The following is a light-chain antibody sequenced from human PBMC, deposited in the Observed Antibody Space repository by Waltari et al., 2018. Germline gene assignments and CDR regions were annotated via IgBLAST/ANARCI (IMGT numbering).Light chain of an antibody. Sequence: QSVLTQPPSASGTPGQRVTISCSGSSSNIGSNYVYWYQQLPGTAPKLLIYRNNQRPSGVPDRFYGSKSGTSASLAISGLRSEDEADYYCAAWDDSLSGREVVFGGGTKLTVL. CDR2: RNN. V-gene: IGLV1-47*01. CDR1: SSNIGSNY. J-gene: IGLJ2*01. CDR3: AAWDDSLSGREVV.